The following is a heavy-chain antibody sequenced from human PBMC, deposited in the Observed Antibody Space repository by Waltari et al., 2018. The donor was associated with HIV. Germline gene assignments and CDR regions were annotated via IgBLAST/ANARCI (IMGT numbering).Heavy chain of an antibody. CDR3: TTGSSGAEDY. CDR1: GVGFKKYW. D-gene: IGHD3-22*01. Sequence: EVQLVESGGGLVKTGESVRVSCAASGVGFKKYWMSWVRQAPEKGLEWVGRIKSKQSGGTVDYAAPVKGRFTISRDDSKNMMYLQMDSLESEDTAVYYCTTGSSGAEDYWGQGTLVTVSS. J-gene: IGHJ4*02. CDR2: IKSKQSGGTV. V-gene: IGHV3-15*01.